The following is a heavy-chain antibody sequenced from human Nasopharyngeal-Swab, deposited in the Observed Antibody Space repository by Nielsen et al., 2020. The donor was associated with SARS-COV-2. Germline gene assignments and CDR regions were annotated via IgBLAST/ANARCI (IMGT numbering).Heavy chain of an antibody. CDR3: AREGGYCSGGSCPYYGMDV. Sequence: GGSLRLSCAASGFTFDDYGMSWVRQAPGKGLEWVSGINWNGGSIGYADSVKGRFTISRDNAKNSLYLQMNSLRAEDTALYHCAREGGYCSGGSCPYYGMDVWGQGTTVTVSS. CDR2: INWNGGSI. V-gene: IGHV3-20*01. CDR1: GFTFDDYG. D-gene: IGHD2-15*01. J-gene: IGHJ6*02.